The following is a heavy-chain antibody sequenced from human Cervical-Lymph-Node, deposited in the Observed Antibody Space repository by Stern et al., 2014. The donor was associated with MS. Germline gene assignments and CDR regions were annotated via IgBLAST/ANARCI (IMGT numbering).Heavy chain of an antibody. J-gene: IGHJ4*02. CDR1: GFTFSTFG. V-gene: IGHV3-30*18. D-gene: IGHD6-19*01. Sequence: QVQLVESGGGVVQPGRSLRLSCAASGFTFSTFGMHWVRQAPGKGLEWVAVISSDGSSEYYADFVKGRFTISRDNSQNTLYLEIHILRPEDTAVYYCAKDLYSSGWLREFEHWGLGTLVTVAS. CDR3: AKDLYSSGWLREFEH. CDR2: ISSDGSSE.